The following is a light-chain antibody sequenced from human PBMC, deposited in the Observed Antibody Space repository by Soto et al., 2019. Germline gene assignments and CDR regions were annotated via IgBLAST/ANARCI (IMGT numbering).Light chain of an antibody. CDR2: AAS. J-gene: IGKJ3*01. V-gene: IGKV1-9*01. CDR3: QRFNAFPHT. CDR1: QGIGIH. Sequence: IQLTQSPSSLSASVGDRVTITCRASQGIGIHLVWYQQKPGKAPKLLIHAASTLQGGVPSRFSGSGSGTDFTLTISSLQPEDFATYYCQRFNAFPHTFCPGTKVDVK.